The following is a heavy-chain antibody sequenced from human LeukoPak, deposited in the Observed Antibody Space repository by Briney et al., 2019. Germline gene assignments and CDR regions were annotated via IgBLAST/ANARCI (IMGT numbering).Heavy chain of an antibody. J-gene: IGHJ6*03. D-gene: IGHD3-22*01. V-gene: IGHV3-11*01. Sequence: GGSLRLSCAASGFTFSDYYMSWIRQAPGKGLEWVSYISSSGSTIYYADSVKGRFTISRDNAKNSLYLQMNSLRAEDTAVNYCARAVYYYDSSGYYYYMDVWGKGTTVTISS. CDR1: GFTFSDYY. CDR3: ARAVYYYDSSGYYYYMDV. CDR2: ISSSGSTI.